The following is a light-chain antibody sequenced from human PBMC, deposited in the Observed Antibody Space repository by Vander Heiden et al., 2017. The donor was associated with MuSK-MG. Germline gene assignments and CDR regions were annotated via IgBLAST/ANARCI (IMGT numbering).Light chain of an antibody. V-gene: IGKV1-39*01. J-gene: IGKJ2*01. CDR1: QSISTS. Sequence: DIRMTQSPSSLSASVGDRVTITCRASQSISTSLYWYQQKPGKAPKLLISVASRLQRGVPSRFSGSGSGTDFTLTITRLQPEDIATYCCQQNVNTPFTFGPGTKMQIK. CDR2: VAS. CDR3: QQNVNTPFT.